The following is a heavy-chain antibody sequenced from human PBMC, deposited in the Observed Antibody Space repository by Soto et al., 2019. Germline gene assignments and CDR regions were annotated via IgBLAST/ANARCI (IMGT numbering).Heavy chain of an antibody. Sequence: SETLSLTCTVSGGSISSYYWSWIRQPPGKGLEWIGYIYYSGSTNYNPSLKSRFTISVDTSKNQFSLKLSSVTAADTAVYYCAKQTYAGFLQLGELDYWGQGTLVTVSS. V-gene: IGHV4-59*01. CDR2: IYYSGST. D-gene: IGHD5-18*01. J-gene: IGHJ4*02. CDR3: AKQTYAGFLQLGELDY. CDR1: GGSISSYY.